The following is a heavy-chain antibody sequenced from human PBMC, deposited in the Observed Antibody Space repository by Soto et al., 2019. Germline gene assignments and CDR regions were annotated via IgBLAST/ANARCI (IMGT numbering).Heavy chain of an antibody. Sequence: QVQAVQSGAEVKKHGSSVKVSCQASGGTFSSYVISWVRQAPGQGLEWMGRIIPIFVTANYAPKLQGRVTITADEYTSTAYMVMSSLTSEDTAVYYSGGRTGRTRGMDVWGQGTTITVSS. V-gene: IGHV1-69*18. CDR1: GGTFSSYV. D-gene: IGHD2-8*01. CDR2: IIPIFVTA. J-gene: IGHJ6*02. CDR3: GGRTGRTRGMDV.